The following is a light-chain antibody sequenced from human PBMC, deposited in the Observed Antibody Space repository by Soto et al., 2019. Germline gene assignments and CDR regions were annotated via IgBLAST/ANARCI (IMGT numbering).Light chain of an antibody. CDR1: QNVISN. J-gene: IGKJ1*01. CDR2: SAS. V-gene: IGKV3-20*01. Sequence: EIVMTQSPGTLSVSPGERATLSCRASQNVISNLAWYQQRPGQAPRLLIYSASRRATGIPDRFTGSGSGTDFTLTINRVEPEDFAVYYCQQYGNTPWTFGQGTKVDI. CDR3: QQYGNTPWT.